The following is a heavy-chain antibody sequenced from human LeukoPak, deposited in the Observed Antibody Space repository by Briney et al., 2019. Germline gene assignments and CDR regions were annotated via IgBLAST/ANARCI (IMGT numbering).Heavy chain of an antibody. J-gene: IGHJ4*02. Sequence: PGGSLRLSCAASGFTFSSYSMNWVRQAPGKGLEWVSYISSSSSTIYYADSVKGRFTISRDNAKNSLYLQMNSLRAEDTAVYYCARVLIVIIPAGLDYWGQGTLVTVSS. CDR2: ISSSSSTI. CDR1: GFTFSSYS. CDR3: ARVLIVIIPAGLDY. D-gene: IGHD2-2*01. V-gene: IGHV3-48*04.